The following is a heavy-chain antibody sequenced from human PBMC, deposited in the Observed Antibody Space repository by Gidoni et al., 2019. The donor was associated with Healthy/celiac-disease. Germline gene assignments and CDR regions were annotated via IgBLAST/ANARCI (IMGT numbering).Heavy chain of an antibody. CDR3: ARDRGYSGYCDY. Sequence: QVQLVESGGGVVQPGRTLRLSCAASGFPFSSYAMHWVRQAPGKGLEWVAVISYDGSNKYYADSVKGRFTISRDNSKNTLYLQMNSLRAEDTAVYYCARDRGYSGYCDYWGQGTLVTVSS. D-gene: IGHD5-12*01. V-gene: IGHV3-30-3*01. CDR2: ISYDGSNK. J-gene: IGHJ4*02. CDR1: GFPFSSYA.